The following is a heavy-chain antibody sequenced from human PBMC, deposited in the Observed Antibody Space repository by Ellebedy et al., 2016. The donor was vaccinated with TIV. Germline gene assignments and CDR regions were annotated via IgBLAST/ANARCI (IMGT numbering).Heavy chain of an antibody. CDR2: INHSGST. D-gene: IGHD3-3*01. CDR1: GGSFSGYY. Sequence: SETLSLXXAVYGGSFSGYYWSWIRQPPGKGLEWIGEINHSGSTNYNPSLKSRVTISVDTSKNQFSLKLSSVTAADTAVYYCARGVPGSYDFWSGYWNWFDPWGQGTLVTVSS. CDR3: ARGVPGSYDFWSGYWNWFDP. V-gene: IGHV4-34*01. J-gene: IGHJ5*02.